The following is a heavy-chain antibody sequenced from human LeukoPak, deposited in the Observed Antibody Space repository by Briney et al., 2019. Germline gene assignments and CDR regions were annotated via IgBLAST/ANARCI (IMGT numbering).Heavy chain of an antibody. J-gene: IGHJ3*02. CDR1: GYSFTTYW. CDR2: IYPGDSDT. D-gene: IGHD3/OR15-3a*01. Sequence: GESLKISCKGSGYSFTTYWIGWVRQMPGKGLEWMGIIYPGDSDTRYSPSFQGQVTISADKSISTAYLQWSSLKASDTAMYYCARAGLDLGQNHAFDIWGQGTMVTVSS. CDR3: ARAGLDLGQNHAFDI. V-gene: IGHV5-51*01.